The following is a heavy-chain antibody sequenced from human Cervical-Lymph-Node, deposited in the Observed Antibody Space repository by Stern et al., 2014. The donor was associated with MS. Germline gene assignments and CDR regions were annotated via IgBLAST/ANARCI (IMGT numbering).Heavy chain of an antibody. CDR3: VLPSTVTTAAFDV. J-gene: IGHJ3*01. D-gene: IGHD4-11*01. CDR1: GGTFSTFS. Sequence: VQLEESWAEVKKPGSSVKVSCKASGGTFSTFSINWVRQVPGQSLEWMGGIIPIFDTPNFAQKFQGRVTITADSSTSTVYMALNSLRFDDTAVYYCVLPSTVTTAAFDVWGRGTMVTVSS. CDR2: IIPIFDTP. V-gene: IGHV1-69*06.